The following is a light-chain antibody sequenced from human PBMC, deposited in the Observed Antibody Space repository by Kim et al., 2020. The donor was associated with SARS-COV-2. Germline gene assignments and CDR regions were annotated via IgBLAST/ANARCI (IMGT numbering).Light chain of an antibody. CDR1: RRIYTN. CDR2: GAS. CDR3: QHYDDWSYG. J-gene: IGKJ2*03. V-gene: IGKV3-15*01. Sequence: SVSPGEIVTLSYRASRRIYTNLAWFQQKPGQPPRLLIHGASIRAPGTPDRFSGSGSGTDFTLTISRLETEDFAVYYCQHYDDWSYGFGQGTKLEIK.